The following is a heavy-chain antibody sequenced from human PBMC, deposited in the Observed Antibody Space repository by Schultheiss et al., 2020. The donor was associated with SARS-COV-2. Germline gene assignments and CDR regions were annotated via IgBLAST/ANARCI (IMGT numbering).Heavy chain of an antibody. J-gene: IGHJ5*02. Sequence: GGSLRLSCAASGFTFSSYAMHWVRQAPGKGLEWVAVISYDGSNKYYADSVKGRFTISRDNSKNTLYLQMNSLRPEDTAVYYCARVQYSGSYNWFDPWGQGTLVTVSS. D-gene: IGHD1-26*01. CDR1: GFTFSSYA. CDR3: ARVQYSGSYNWFDP. CDR2: ISYDGSNK. V-gene: IGHV3-30-3*01.